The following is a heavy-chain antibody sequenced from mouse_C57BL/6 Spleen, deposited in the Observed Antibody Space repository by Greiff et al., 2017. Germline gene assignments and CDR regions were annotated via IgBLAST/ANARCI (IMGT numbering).Heavy chain of an antibody. Sequence: VKLMESGPGLVAPSQSLSITCTVSGFSLTSYGVDWVRQSPGKGLEWLGVIWGVGSTNYNSALKSRLSISKDNSKSQVFLKMNSLQTDDTAMYYCASGYGNDAMDYWGQGTSVTVSS. CDR2: IWGVGST. D-gene: IGHD2-1*01. CDR1: GFSLTSYG. V-gene: IGHV2-6*01. J-gene: IGHJ4*01. CDR3: ASGYGNDAMDY.